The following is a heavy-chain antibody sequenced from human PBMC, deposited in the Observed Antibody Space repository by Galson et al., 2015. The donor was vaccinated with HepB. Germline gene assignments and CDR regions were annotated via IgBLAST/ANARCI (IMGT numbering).Heavy chain of an antibody. J-gene: IGHJ4*02. CDR3: HVIVVVPGPEYSSSWSADH. D-gene: IGHD2-2*01. Sequence: SLSCASSGFTFSSYAMHWVRQAPGKGLEYVSAISSNGGSTYYADSVKGRFTISRDNSKNTLYLQMSSLRAEDTAVYYCHVIVVVPGPEYSSSWSADHWGQVTLVTVSS. V-gene: IGHV3-64D*06. CDR1: GFTFSSYA. CDR2: ISSNGGST.